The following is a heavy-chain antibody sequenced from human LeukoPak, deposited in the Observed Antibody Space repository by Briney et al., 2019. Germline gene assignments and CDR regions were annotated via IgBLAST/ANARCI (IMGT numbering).Heavy chain of an antibody. V-gene: IGHV3-15*01. J-gene: IGHJ4*02. CDR3: TTDGVGVEGATYDN. D-gene: IGHD1-26*01. Sequence: GGSLRLSCAATGFTFINAWMAWVRQAPGKGLEWVGRIKAKAHGGTIEYAAPVKDRFTISTDDSKNTLYLQMNSLKTEDTAVYYCTTDGVGVEGATYDNWGQGTLVSVSS. CDR1: GFTFINAW. CDR2: IKAKAHGGTI.